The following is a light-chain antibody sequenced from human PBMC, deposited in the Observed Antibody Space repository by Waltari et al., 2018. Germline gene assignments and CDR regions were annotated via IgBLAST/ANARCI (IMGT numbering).Light chain of an antibody. CDR3: QQSYSPHRT. Sequence: PASLAVSLGERATINCKSSQSVLYSSNNRNYLAWYQQKPGQPPKLLIYWASNRESGVPDRFSGSGSETDFTLTISSLQAEDVAVYYCQQSYSPHRTFGQGTKVEIK. CDR1: QSVLYSSNNRNY. CDR2: WAS. V-gene: IGKV4-1*01. J-gene: IGKJ1*01.